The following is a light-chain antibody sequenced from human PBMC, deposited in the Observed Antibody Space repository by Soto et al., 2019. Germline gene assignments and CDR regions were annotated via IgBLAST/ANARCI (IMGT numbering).Light chain of an antibody. J-gene: IGKJ5*01. CDR1: EDISQY. V-gene: IGKV1-33*01. CDR3: QQYEDLPRT. CDR2: ETF. Sequence: DIQMTQLPSSLSASVGDRVTITCQASEDISQYLSWYQQKPGQAPKLLISETFNLETGVPSRFSGSGSGTEFTLTIRGLQPDDVAKYCCQQYEDLPRTFGQGTRLEIK.